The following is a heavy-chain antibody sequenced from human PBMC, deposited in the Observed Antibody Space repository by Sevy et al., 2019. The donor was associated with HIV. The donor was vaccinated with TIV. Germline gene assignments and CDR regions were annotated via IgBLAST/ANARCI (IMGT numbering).Heavy chain of an antibody. J-gene: IGHJ4*02. CDR3: ARFSLAGYCSGGSSHH. V-gene: IGHV4-61*01. D-gene: IGHD2-15*01. CDR2: IYYSGST. CDR1: GGSVSSGSYY. Sequence: SETLSLTCTVSGGSVSSGSYYWSWIRQPPGKGLEWIGYIYYSGSTNYNPSLKSRVTISVDTSKNQFSLKLSSVTAADTAVYYCARFSLAGYCSGGSSHHWGQGTLVTVSS.